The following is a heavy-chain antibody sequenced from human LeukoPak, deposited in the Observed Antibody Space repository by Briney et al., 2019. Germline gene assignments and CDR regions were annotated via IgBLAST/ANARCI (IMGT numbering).Heavy chain of an antibody. CDR3: ARDLLTTLDY. V-gene: IGHV4-31*03. D-gene: IGHD2-15*01. J-gene: IGHJ4*02. CDR2: IYYSGST. CDR1: GGSISSGGYY. Sequence: SQTLSLTCTVSGGSISSGGYYWSWIGQHPGKGLEWIGYIYYSGSTYYNPSLKSRVTISVDTSKNQFSLKLSSVTAADTAVYYCARDLLTTLDYWGQGTLVTVSS.